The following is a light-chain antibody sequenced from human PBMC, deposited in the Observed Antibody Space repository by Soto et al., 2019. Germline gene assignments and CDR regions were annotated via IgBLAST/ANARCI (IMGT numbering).Light chain of an antibody. J-gene: IGKJ3*01. V-gene: IGKV3-20*01. CDR2: GSS. Sequence: VLTQSPGTPSLSPGERATLSCRASQTLSSRHLAWYQQKPGQAPRLLIYGSSSRATDIPDRFSGSGSGTDFTLTISTLEPEDFAIYYCQQYGGSFRVFGPGTKVDIK. CDR1: QTLSSRH. CDR3: QQYGGSFRV.